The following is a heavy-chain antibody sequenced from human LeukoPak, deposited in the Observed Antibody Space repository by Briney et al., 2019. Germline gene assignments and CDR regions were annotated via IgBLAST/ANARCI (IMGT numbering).Heavy chain of an antibody. CDR2: ISYDGSNK. Sequence: PGGSLRLSCAASGFTFSSYAMHWVRQAPGKGLEWVAAISYDGSNKYYADSVKGRFTISRDNSKNTLYLQMNSLRAEDTAVYYCAREDGDYGYYYYGMDVWGQGTTVTVSS. D-gene: IGHD4-17*01. V-gene: IGHV3-30-3*01. CDR3: AREDGDYGYYYYGMDV. CDR1: GFTFSSYA. J-gene: IGHJ6*02.